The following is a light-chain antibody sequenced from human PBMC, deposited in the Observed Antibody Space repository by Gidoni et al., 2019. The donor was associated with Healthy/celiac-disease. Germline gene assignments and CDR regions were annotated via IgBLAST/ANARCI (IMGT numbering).Light chain of an antibody. CDR3: QQRSNWPP. CDR1: QSVSSY. Sequence: EIVLAQSPATLSLSPGERATLSCRASQSVSSYLAWYQQKPGQAPRHLIYDASNRATGIPARFSGSGSGTDFTLTISSLEPEDFAVYYCQQRSNWPPFGGXTKVEIK. V-gene: IGKV3-11*01. J-gene: IGKJ4*01. CDR2: DAS.